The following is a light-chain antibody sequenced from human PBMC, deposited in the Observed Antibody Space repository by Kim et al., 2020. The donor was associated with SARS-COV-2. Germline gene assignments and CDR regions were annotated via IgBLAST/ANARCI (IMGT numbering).Light chain of an antibody. V-gene: IGLV1-44*01. Sequence: ELTQPPSASGTPGQRVTISCSGSSSNIGSNAVNWYQQLPGTAPKLLIYSDRQRPSGVPDRFSGSTSGTSASLAISGLQSEDEADYFCAAWDDSLNGVVFGGGTQLTVL. J-gene: IGLJ2*01. CDR3: AAWDDSLNGVV. CDR2: SDR. CDR1: SSNIGSNA.